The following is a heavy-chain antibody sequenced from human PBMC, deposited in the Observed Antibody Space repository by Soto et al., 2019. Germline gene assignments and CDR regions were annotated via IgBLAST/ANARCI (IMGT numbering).Heavy chain of an antibody. CDR2: ISGSGGST. J-gene: IGHJ4*02. CDR3: AKSLYLISTGDY. D-gene: IGHD2-8*02. V-gene: IGHV3-23*01. CDR1: GFTFSSYA. Sequence: GGSLRLSCAASGFTFSSYAMSWVRQAPGKGLEWVSAISGSGGSTYYADSVKGRFTISRDNSKNKLYLQMNSLRAEDTAVYYCAKSLYLISTGDYWGQGTLVTVSS.